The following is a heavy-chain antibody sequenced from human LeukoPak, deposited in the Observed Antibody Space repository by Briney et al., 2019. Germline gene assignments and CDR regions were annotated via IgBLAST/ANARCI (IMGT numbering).Heavy chain of an antibody. CDR1: GASISRYF. Sequence: PSETLSLTCAVAGASISRYFWSWIRQPPGKGREWIGYIYDSGSSKYNPSLESRVPISLNTSKNQFSLKLTFVTAADTAVYYCARVPDTTMVYFDYWGQGTLVTVSS. D-gene: IGHD5-18*01. CDR3: ARVPDTTMVYFDY. J-gene: IGHJ4*02. CDR2: IYDSGSS. V-gene: IGHV4-59*01.